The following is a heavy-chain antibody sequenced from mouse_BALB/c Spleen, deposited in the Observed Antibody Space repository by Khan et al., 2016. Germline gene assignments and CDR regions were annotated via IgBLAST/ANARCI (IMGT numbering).Heavy chain of an antibody. J-gene: IGHJ1*01. CDR2: ISYSGST. D-gene: IGHD2-10*02. V-gene: IGHV3-2*02. CDR3: ARALGFDV. CDR1: GYSITSDYA. Sequence: EVKLEVSGPGLVKPSQSLSLTCTVTGYSITSDYAWNWIRQFPGNKLEWMGYISYSGSTSYNPSLKSRISITRDTSKNQFFLQLNSVTTEDTATYYCARALGFDVWGAGTTVTVSS.